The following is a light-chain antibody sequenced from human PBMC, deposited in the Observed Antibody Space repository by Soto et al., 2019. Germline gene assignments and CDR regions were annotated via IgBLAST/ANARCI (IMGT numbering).Light chain of an antibody. V-gene: IGKV3-20*01. J-gene: IGKJ1*01. CDR1: QSVSSSY. Sequence: EIVLTQSPGTLSLSPGERATLSCRASQSVSSSYLAWYQQKPGQDPRLLIYGESSRATGIPDRFSGSGSGTDFTLTISRLEPEDFAVYYCQQYGSSPQTFGQGTKVEIK. CDR3: QQYGSSPQT. CDR2: GES.